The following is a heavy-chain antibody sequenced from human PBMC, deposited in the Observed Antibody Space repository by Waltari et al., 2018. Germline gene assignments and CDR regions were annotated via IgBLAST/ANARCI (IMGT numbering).Heavy chain of an antibody. CDR2: MSYTGAT. Sequence: QLQLQESGPGLVKPSETLSLTCSVSGVSITSNRHYWGWIRQPPGQGLEGIGTMSYTGATDSSPSHQSRVTISRDTSKNQLSLTLGSVTAADTAVYYCATYIGASVGTAAFDVWGQGTMVTVSS. D-gene: IGHD5-12*01. CDR3: ATYIGASVGTAAFDV. CDR1: GVSITSNRHY. V-gene: IGHV4-39*01. J-gene: IGHJ3*01.